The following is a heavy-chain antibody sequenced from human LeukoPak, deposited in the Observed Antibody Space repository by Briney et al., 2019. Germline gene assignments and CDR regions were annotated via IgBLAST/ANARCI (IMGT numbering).Heavy chain of an antibody. CDR1: GYTFTGYY. Sequence: VASVKVSCKASGYTFTGYYMHWVRQAPGQGLEWMGWINPNSGGTNYAQEFQGRVTMTRDTSISTAYMELSRLRSDDTAVYYCARDRAVDYYDSSGYGMDVWGQGTTVTVSS. CDR3: ARDRAVDYYDSSGYGMDV. CDR2: INPNSGGT. V-gene: IGHV1-2*02. J-gene: IGHJ6*02. D-gene: IGHD3-22*01.